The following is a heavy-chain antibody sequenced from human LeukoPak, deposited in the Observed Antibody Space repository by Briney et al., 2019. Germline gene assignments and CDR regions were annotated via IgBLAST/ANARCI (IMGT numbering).Heavy chain of an antibody. CDR1: GYTFTSYD. CDR3: ARRSELLWFGEFSLNWFDP. J-gene: IGHJ5*02. Sequence: ASVKVSCKASGYTFTSYDINWVRQATAQGLEWMGWMNPNSGKTGYAQKFQGRVTMTRNTSISTAYMELSSLRSEDTAVYYCARRSELLWFGEFSLNWFDPWGQGTLVTVSS. D-gene: IGHD3-10*01. CDR2: MNPNSGKT. V-gene: IGHV1-8*01.